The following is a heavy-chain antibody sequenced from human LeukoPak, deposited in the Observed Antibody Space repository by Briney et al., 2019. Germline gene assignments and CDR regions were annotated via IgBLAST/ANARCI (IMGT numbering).Heavy chain of an antibody. D-gene: IGHD3-9*01. CDR2: IRYDGINK. Sequence: GGSLRLSCAASGFTFSSYGIHWVRQTPVKGLEWVAFIRYDGINKYYADSVKGRLTISRDNSRNTMFLQMNSLRAEDTAVYYCARAPYYDILTGYLRDYWGQGTLVTVSS. V-gene: IGHV3-30*02. CDR3: ARAPYYDILTGYLRDY. CDR1: GFTFSSYG. J-gene: IGHJ4*02.